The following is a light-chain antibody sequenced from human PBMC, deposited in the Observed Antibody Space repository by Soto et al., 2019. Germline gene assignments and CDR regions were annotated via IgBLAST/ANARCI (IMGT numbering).Light chain of an antibody. V-gene: IGKV1-5*03. CDR1: QSISSW. Sequence: DIQITQSPSTLSASVGDRVTITCRASQSISSWLAWYQQKPGKAPKILIYKASSLESGVPSRFSGSGSGTEFIITISSLQPDDFATYYCQQYNSYWTFGQGTKVDI. CDR2: KAS. J-gene: IGKJ1*01. CDR3: QQYNSYWT.